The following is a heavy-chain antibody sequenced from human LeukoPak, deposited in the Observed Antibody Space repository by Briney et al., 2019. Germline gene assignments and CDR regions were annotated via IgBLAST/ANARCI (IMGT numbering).Heavy chain of an antibody. Sequence: PGGSLRLSCAASGFTFSSYAMSWVRQAPGKGLEWVSAISGSGGSTCYADSVKGRFTISRDNAKNSLYLQMNSLRAEDTALYYCAKDLGSGWYFDYWGQGTLVTVSS. D-gene: IGHD6-19*01. CDR3: AKDLGSGWYFDY. J-gene: IGHJ4*02. CDR1: GFTFSSYA. V-gene: IGHV3-23*01. CDR2: ISGSGGST.